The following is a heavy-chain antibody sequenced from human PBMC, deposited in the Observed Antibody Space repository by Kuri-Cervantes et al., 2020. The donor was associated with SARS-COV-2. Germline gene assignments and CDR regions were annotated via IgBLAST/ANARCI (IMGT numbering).Heavy chain of an antibody. J-gene: IGHJ5*02. Sequence: ASVKVSCKASGYTFTGYYMHWVRQAPGQGLEWMGWINPNSGGTNYAQKFQGWVTMTRDTSISTAYMELSRLRSDDTAVYYRARDERGYSSNWFDPWGQGTLVTVSS. CDR2: INPNSGGT. CDR1: GYTFTGYY. CDR3: ARDERGYSSNWFDP. V-gene: IGHV1-2*04. D-gene: IGHD6-13*01.